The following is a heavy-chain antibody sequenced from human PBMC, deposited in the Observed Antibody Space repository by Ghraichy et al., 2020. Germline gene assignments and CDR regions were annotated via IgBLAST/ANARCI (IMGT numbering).Heavy chain of an antibody. V-gene: IGHV3-48*04. D-gene: IGHD6-19*01. J-gene: IGHJ6*02. CDR2: ISSSSNSI. CDR3: ARGVGAVAGHYYYGMDV. Sequence: GGSLRLSCAASGFTFSSYNMNWVRQAPGKGLEWVSSISSSSNSINYADSVKGRFTISRDNAKNSLYLQMNSLRAADTAVYYCARGVGAVAGHYYYGMDVWGQGTTLTVSS. CDR1: GFTFSSYN.